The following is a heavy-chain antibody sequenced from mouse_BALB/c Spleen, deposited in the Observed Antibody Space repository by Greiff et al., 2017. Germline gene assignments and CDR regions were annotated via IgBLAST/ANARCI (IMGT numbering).Heavy chain of an antibody. V-gene: IGHV5-6-5*01. CDR1: GFTFSSYA. J-gene: IGHJ2*01. Sequence: EVKLMESGGGLVKPGGSLKLSCAASGFTFSSYAMSWVRQTPEKRLEWVASISSGGSTYYPDSVKGRFTISRDNARNILYLQMSSLRSEDTAMYYCARDGLYYFDYWGQGTTLTVSS. CDR3: ARDGLYYFDY. D-gene: IGHD6-1*01. CDR2: ISSGGST.